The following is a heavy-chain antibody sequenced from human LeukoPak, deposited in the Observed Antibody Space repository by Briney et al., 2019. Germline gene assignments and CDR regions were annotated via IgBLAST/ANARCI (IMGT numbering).Heavy chain of an antibody. V-gene: IGHV3-21*01. D-gene: IGHD2-2*01. CDR2: ISSSSSSYI. CDR3: ARDNIYCSSINCLFDY. CDR1: GFTFSSYS. J-gene: IGHJ4*02. Sequence: GGSLRLSCAASGFTFSSYSMNWVRQAPGKGLEWVSSISSSSSSYIYYADSVKGRFTISRDNAKNSLYLQMNSLRAEDTAVYYCARDNIYCSSINCLFDYWGQGTLVTVSS.